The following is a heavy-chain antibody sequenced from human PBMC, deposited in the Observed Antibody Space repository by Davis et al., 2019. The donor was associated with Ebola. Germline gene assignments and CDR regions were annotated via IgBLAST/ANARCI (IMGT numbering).Heavy chain of an antibody. CDR2: IYAGDSDT. Sequence: PGGSLRLSCKGSGYGFADYWIAWVRQTPVKGLEWMGIIYAGDSDTRYSPSFEGQVTISVDRSITTAYLQWRSLRASDTAIYYCARQESLYGSSDYWGQGTLVTVSS. V-gene: IGHV5-51*01. CDR3: ARQESLYGSSDY. D-gene: IGHD3-22*01. CDR1: GYGFADYW. J-gene: IGHJ4*02.